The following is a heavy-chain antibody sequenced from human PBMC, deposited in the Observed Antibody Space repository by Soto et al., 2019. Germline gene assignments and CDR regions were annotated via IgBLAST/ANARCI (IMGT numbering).Heavy chain of an antibody. V-gene: IGHV4-59*01. Sequence: SETLSLTCTVSGGSISSYYWSWIRQPPGKGLEWIGYIYYSGSTNYNPSLKSRVTISVDTSKNQFSLKLSSVTAADTAVYYCARLYYDGAFDIWGQGTMVTVSS. J-gene: IGHJ3*02. CDR1: GGSISSYY. D-gene: IGHD3-22*01. CDR3: ARLYYDGAFDI. CDR2: IYYSGST.